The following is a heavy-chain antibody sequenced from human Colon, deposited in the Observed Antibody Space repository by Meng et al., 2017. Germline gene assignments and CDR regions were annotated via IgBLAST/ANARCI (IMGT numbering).Heavy chain of an antibody. CDR3: ARDYWGSLDF. V-gene: IGHV4-61*08. CDR1: GASVRSPDHR. Sequence: VQRKGPGPGLVSPSAPLSFICAVSGASVRSPDHRWGWVRQPPGKGLEWIGYARIDYANTNYNPSLKSRVNVSLDTSKNQFSLNVRSVTAADTAVYYCARDYWGSLDFWGQGILVTVSS. D-gene: IGHD3-16*01. J-gene: IGHJ4*02. CDR2: ARIDYANT.